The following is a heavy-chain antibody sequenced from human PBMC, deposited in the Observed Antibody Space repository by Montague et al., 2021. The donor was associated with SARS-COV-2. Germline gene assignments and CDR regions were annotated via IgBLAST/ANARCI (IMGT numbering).Heavy chain of an antibody. CDR2: ISYSGTT. D-gene: IGHD3-9*01. CDR3: TRQFYDILTGYFPFFFDN. J-gene: IGHJ4*02. V-gene: IGHV4-39*01. Sequence: SETLSLTCSVSGASMSSQTYYRAWIRQPPGKELEWIGSISYSGTTFYNPSLKTRATLSVDTSKNQFSLKLRSLSASDTAVYYCTRQFYDILTGYFPFFFDNWGQGTLVTVSS. CDR1: GASMSSQTYY.